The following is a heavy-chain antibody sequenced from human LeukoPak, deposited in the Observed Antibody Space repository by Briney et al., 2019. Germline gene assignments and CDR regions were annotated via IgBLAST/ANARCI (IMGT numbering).Heavy chain of an antibody. CDR1: GYTFTTYD. V-gene: IGHV1-8*01. CDR3: ARGPNKSDGGNSGSAWFDP. D-gene: IGHD4-23*01. CDR2: MNPNSGNT. Sequence: ASVKVSCKASGYTFTTYDINWVRQATGQGLEWMGWMNPNSGNTGYAQKFQGRVTMTRNTSISAAYMELRSLRSEDTAVYYCARGPNKSDGGNSGSAWFDPWGQGTLVTVSS. J-gene: IGHJ5*02.